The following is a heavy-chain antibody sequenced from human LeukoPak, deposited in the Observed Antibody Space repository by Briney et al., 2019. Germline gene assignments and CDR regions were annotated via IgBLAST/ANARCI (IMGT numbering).Heavy chain of an antibody. CDR3: ARGGYGSGSPIDY. J-gene: IGHJ4*02. D-gene: IGHD3-10*01. V-gene: IGHV4-59*01. CDR1: GGAISSYY. CDR2: IYYSGST. Sequence: SETLSLTCTVSGGAISSYYWSWIRQPPGKGLEWIGYIYYSGSTNYNPSLNIRVTISVDASKNQFSLKLSSVTAADTAVYYCARGGYGSGSPIDYWGQGTLVTVSS.